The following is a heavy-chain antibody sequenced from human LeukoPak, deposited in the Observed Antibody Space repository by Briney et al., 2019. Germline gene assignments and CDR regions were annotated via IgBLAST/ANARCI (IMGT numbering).Heavy chain of an antibody. CDR2: IDWDDDK. V-gene: IGHV2-70*11. J-gene: IGHJ4*02. CDR1: GFSLSTSGMC. Sequence: SGPTLVNPTQTLTLTCTFSGFSLSTSGMCVSWIRQPPGKALEWLGRIDWDDDKYYSTSLKTRLTISKDTSKNQVVLTMTNMDPVDTATYYCARTTVTDARVLRGNFDYWGQGTLVTVSS. CDR3: ARTTVTDARVLRGNFDY. D-gene: IGHD4-17*01.